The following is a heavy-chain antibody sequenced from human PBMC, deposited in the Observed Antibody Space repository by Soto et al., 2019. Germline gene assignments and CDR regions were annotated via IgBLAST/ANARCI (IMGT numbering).Heavy chain of an antibody. CDR3: ASLYSSSSSWFDP. V-gene: IGHV4-31*03. Sequence: SETLTITCTFSGGSISIGGYDWSWIRQHPGKGLKWIGYIYYSGSTYYNPSLKSRVTISVDTSKNQFSLKLSSVTAADTAVYYCASLYSSSSSWFDPWGQGTLVTVSS. CDR2: IYYSGST. J-gene: IGHJ5*02. D-gene: IGHD6-6*01. CDR1: GGSISIGGYD.